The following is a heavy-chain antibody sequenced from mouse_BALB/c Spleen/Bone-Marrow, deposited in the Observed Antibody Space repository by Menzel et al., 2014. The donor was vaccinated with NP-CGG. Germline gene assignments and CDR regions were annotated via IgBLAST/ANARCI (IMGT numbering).Heavy chain of an antibody. Sequence: QVQLQESGPGLVAPSQSLSITCTVSGVSLTGNGANWVRQPPGKGLEWLGMIWGDGSTDSNSALKSRLSISKDNSKSQVFLKMNSLQTDDTARYYCARTLGHYAMDYWGQGTSVTVSS. CDR2: IWGDGST. V-gene: IGHV2-6-7*01. CDR1: GVSLTGNG. J-gene: IGHJ4*01. D-gene: IGHD4-1*01. CDR3: ARTLGHYAMDY.